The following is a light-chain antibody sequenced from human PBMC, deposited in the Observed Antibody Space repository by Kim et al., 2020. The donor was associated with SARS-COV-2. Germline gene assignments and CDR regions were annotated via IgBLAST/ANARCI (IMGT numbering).Light chain of an antibody. CDR2: RNS. Sequence: VTISCTGSSSNSGAGYDVHWYQQLPGTAPKLLIYRNSNRPSGVPDRFSGSKSGTSASLAITGLQAEDEADYYCQSYDSSLSGHWVFGGGTKLTVL. CDR1: SSNSGAGYD. J-gene: IGLJ3*02. CDR3: QSYDSSLSGHWV. V-gene: IGLV1-40*01.